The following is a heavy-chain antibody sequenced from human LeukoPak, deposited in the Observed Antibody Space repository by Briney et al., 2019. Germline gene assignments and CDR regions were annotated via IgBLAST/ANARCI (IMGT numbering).Heavy chain of an antibody. CDR2: ISWNSGSI. CDR1: GFTFDDYA. CDR3: AKDSGIAAAGTGEYFQH. D-gene: IGHD6-13*01. J-gene: IGHJ1*01. V-gene: IGHV3-9*03. Sequence: AGGSLRLSCAASGFTFDDYAMHWVRQAPGKGLEWVSGISWNSGSIGYADSVKGRFTISRDSAKNSLYLQMNSLRAEDMALYYCAKDSGIAAAGTGEYFQHWGQGTLVTVSS.